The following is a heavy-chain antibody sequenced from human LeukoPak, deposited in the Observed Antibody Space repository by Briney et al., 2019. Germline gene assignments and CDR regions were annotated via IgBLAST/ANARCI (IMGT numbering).Heavy chain of an antibody. CDR2: INPSGGST. CDR3: ARAIGQEGDAFDI. Sequence: ASVKVSCKASGYTFTSYGISWVRQAPGQGLEWMGIINPSGGSTSYAQKFQGRVTMTRDTSTSTVYMELSSLRSEDTAVYYCARAIGQEGDAFDIWGQGTMVTVSS. V-gene: IGHV1-46*01. J-gene: IGHJ3*02. CDR1: GYTFTSYG.